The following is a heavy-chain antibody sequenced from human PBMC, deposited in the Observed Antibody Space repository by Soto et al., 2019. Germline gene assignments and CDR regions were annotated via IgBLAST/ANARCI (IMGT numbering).Heavy chain of an antibody. J-gene: IGHJ1*01. CDR3: ARRFEYFHH. CDR1: GGSITSSSHY. Sequence: QLQLQESGPGLVKPSETLSLTCTASGGSITSSSHYWGWIRQPPGKGLEWIGSIYYSGSTYYNPSLKSRVTISVDTSKNQFSLKLSSVTAADTAVYYCARRFEYFHHWGQGTLVTVSS. CDR2: IYYSGST. V-gene: IGHV4-39*01.